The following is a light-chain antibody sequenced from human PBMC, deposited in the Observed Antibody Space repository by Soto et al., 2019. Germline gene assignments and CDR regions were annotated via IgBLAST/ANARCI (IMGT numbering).Light chain of an antibody. J-gene: IGLJ1*01. V-gene: IGLV2-14*03. Sequence: QSALTQPASVSGSPGQSTTISCTGTSSVVGGYNFVSWYQHHPGKAPKLIIYDVTNRPSGISNRFSGSKSGNTASLTISGLQAEDEADYYCTSYTSSITYVFGTGTKVTVL. CDR1: SSVVGGYNF. CDR2: DVT. CDR3: TSYTSSITYV.